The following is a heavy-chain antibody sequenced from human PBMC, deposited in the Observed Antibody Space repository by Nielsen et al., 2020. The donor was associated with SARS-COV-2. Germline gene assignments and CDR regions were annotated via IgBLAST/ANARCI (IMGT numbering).Heavy chain of an antibody. Sequence: QTPSPTCAISGDSVSSSSAAWNWIRHSPSRGLEWLGRTYYRSKWYNDYAVSVKSRITINPATSKNQFSLHLNSVTPEDTAVYYCARARGAYGDYYYYYYTDVWGKGTTVTVSS. J-gene: IGHJ6*03. CDR3: ARARGAYGDYYYYYYTDV. D-gene: IGHD4-17*01. V-gene: IGHV6-1*01. CDR1: GDSVSSSSAA. CDR2: TYYRSKWYN.